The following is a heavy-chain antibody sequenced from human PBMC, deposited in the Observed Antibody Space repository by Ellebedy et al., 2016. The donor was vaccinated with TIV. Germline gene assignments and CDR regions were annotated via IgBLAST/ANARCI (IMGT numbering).Heavy chain of an antibody. CDR3: ARAVPQDAFDI. V-gene: IGHV3-21*04. CDR1: GFIFSSYS. Sequence: GGSLRLSXAASGFIFSSYSMNWVRQAPGKGLEWVSSISSSSSYTNYADSVKGRFTISRDNAKNSLYLQMNSLRAEDTAVYYCARAVPQDAFDIWGQGTMVTVSS. CDR2: ISSSSSYT. D-gene: IGHD3-10*01. J-gene: IGHJ3*02.